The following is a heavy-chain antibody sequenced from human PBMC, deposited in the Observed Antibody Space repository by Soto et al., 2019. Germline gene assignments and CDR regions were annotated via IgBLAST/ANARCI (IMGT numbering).Heavy chain of an antibody. CDR1: GGTFSSYT. CDR2: IIPILGIA. D-gene: IGHD2-2*01. V-gene: IGHV1-69*08. CDR3: ARDRDIVVVPAAMAGYYYYYMDV. Sequence: QVQLVQSGAEVKKPGSSVKVSCKASGGTFSSYTISWVRQAPGQGLEWMGRIIPILGIANYAQKFQGRVTITADRSTSTAYMELSSLRSEDTAVDYCARDRDIVVVPAAMAGYYYYYMDVWGKGTTVTVSS. J-gene: IGHJ6*03.